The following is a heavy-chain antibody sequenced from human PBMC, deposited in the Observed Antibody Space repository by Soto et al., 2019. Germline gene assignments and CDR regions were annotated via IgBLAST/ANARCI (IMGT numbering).Heavy chain of an antibody. J-gene: IGHJ6*02. D-gene: IGHD4-17*01. V-gene: IGHV1-69*13. Sequence: GASVKVSCKASGGTFSSYAISWVRQAPGQGLEWMGGIIPIFGTANYAQKFQGRVTITADESTSTAYMELSSLRSEDTAVYYCARDSTVSSTPYYYYYYGMDVWGQGTTVTVSS. CDR1: GGTFSSYA. CDR2: IIPIFGTA. CDR3: ARDSTVSSTPYYYYYYGMDV.